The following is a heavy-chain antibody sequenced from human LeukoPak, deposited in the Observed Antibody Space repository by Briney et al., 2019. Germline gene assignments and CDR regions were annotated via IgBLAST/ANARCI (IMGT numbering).Heavy chain of an antibody. Sequence: AGGSLRLSCAASGFTFNLYGMHWVRQAPGKGLEWVAVAYGDGTDKYYADSVKGRFTISKDLSQNRLYMQMNSLRAEDAAMYYCATGGRFYYDLWGQGTLVTVSS. CDR1: GFTFNLYG. D-gene: IGHD2-15*01. V-gene: IGHV3-33*01. J-gene: IGHJ4*02. CDR3: ATGGRFYYDL. CDR2: AYGDGTDK.